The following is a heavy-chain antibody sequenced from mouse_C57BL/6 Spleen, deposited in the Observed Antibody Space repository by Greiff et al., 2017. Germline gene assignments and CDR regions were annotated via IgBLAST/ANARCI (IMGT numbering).Heavy chain of an antibody. V-gene: IGHV1-81*01. J-gene: IGHJ2*01. Sequence: VQLKESGAELARPGASVKLSCKASGYTFTSYGISWVKQRTGQGLEWIGEIYPRSGNTYYNEKFKGKATLTADKSSSTAYMELRSLTSEDSAVYFCARKNGPRDYFDYWGQGTTLTVSS. CDR2: IYPRSGNT. CDR3: ARKNGPRDYFDY. CDR1: GYTFTSYG.